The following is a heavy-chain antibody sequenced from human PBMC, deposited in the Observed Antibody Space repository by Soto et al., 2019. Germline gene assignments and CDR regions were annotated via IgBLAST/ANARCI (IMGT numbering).Heavy chain of an antibody. D-gene: IGHD6-13*01. Sequence: QVQLVESGGGVVQPGRSLRLSCAASGFTFSSYGMHWVRQAPGKGLEWVAVIWYDGSNKYYADSVKGRFTISRDNSKKTVYLQMNSLRAEDTAVYYCARDHIALDYRGQGTQVTVSS. CDR1: GFTFSSYG. J-gene: IGHJ4*02. CDR3: ARDHIALDY. V-gene: IGHV3-33*01. CDR2: IWYDGSNK.